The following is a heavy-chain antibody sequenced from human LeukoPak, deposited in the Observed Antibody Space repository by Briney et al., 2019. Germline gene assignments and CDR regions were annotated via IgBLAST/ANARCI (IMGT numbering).Heavy chain of an antibody. CDR1: GFTFSSYW. Sequence: PGGSLRLSCAASGFTFSSYWMHWVRQAPAKGLVWVSRINSDGSSTSYADSVKGRFTISRDNAKNTLYLQMNSLRAEDTAVYYCASGWGDYGGFDPWGQGTLVTVSS. CDR2: INSDGSST. CDR3: ASGWGDYGGFDP. V-gene: IGHV3-74*01. D-gene: IGHD4-17*01. J-gene: IGHJ5*02.